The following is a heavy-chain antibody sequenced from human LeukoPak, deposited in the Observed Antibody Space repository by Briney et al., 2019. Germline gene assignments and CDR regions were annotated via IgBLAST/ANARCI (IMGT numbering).Heavy chain of an antibody. D-gene: IGHD3-10*01. CDR1: GGSISSYY. CDR2: IYYSGST. J-gene: IGHJ6*04. Sequence: SETLSLTCTVSGGSISSYYWSWIRQPPGKGLEWIGYIYYSGSTNYNPSLKSRVTISVDTSKNQSSLKLSSVTAADTAVYYCARDAEYYYGSGSYPRHYYYYGMDVWGKGTMVTVSS. CDR3: ARDAEYYYGSGSYPRHYYYYGMDV. V-gene: IGHV4-59*01.